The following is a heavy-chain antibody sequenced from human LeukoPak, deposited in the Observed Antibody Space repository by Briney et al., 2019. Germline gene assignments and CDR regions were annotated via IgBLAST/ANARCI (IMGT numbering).Heavy chain of an antibody. D-gene: IGHD1-26*01. V-gene: IGHV3-48*03. CDR2: ISSSGSTT. CDR1: GFTFSSYE. J-gene: IGHJ4*02. Sequence: GGSLRLSCAASGFTFSSYEMNWVRQAPGKGLEWVSYISSSGSTTYYADSVKGRFTISRDNSRNTLYLQMNSLRAEDTAVYYCAREVGASQFDYWGQGTLVTVSS. CDR3: AREVGASQFDY.